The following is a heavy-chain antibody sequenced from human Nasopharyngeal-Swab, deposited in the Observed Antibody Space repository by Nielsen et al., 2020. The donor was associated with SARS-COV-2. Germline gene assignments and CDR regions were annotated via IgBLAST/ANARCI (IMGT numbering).Heavy chain of an antibody. J-gene: IGHJ6*03. CDR1: GYSFTSYW. CDR2: IDPSDSYT. CDR3: ARRAYCSGGSCYSPYYYYMDV. Sequence: GGSLRLSCKRSGYSFTSYWISWVRQMPGKGLEWMGRIDPSDSYTNYSPSFQGHVTISADKSISTAYLQWSSLKASDTAMYYCARRAYCSGGSCYSPYYYYMDVWGKGTTVTVSS. D-gene: IGHD2-15*01. V-gene: IGHV5-10-1*01.